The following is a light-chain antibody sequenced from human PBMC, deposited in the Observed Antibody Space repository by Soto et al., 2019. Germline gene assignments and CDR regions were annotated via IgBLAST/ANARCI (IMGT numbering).Light chain of an antibody. V-gene: IGKV1-39*01. CDR3: QQSYSTPFT. Sequence: DIQMTQSPSTLPASVGDRVTITCRASQSISSYLNWYQQKPGKAPKLLIYAASSLQSGVPSRFSGSASGTDFTLTISSLQPEDFATYYCQQSYSTPFTFGQGTRLEIK. CDR1: QSISSY. J-gene: IGKJ5*01. CDR2: AAS.